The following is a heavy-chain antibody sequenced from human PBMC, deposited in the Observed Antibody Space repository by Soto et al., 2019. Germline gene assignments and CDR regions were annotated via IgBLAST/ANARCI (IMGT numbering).Heavy chain of an antibody. CDR2: IIPIFGTA. D-gene: IGHD2-8*02. V-gene: IGHV1-69*13. Sequence: GASVKVSCKASGGTFSSYAISWVRQAPGQGLEWMGGIIPIFGTANYAQKFQGRVTITADESTSTAYMELNSLRDEDTAVYYCARIDCTGNNCKPYYHYGMDVWGQGTTVTVSS. J-gene: IGHJ6*02. CDR3: ARIDCTGNNCKPYYHYGMDV. CDR1: GGTFSSYA.